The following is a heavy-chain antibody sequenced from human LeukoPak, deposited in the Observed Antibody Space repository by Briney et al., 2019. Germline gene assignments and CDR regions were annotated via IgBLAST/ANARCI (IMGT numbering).Heavy chain of an antibody. D-gene: IGHD4-17*01. CDR2: IYYSGST. J-gene: IGHJ4*02. CDR3: ARHEHDRKTTVTIFDY. V-gene: IGHV4-39*01. CDR1: GGSISSSSYY. Sequence: PSETLSLTCTVSGGSISSSSYYWGWVRQPPGKGLEWIGSIYYSGSTYYNPSLKSRVTISVDTSKNQFSLKLSSVTAADTAVYYCARHEHDRKTTVTIFDYWGQGTLVTVSS.